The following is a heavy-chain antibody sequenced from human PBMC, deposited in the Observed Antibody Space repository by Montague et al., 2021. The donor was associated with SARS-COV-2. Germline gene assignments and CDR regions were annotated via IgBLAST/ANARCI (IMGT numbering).Heavy chain of an antibody. D-gene: IGHD6-13*01. V-gene: IGHV4-39*07. CDR2: IYYSGST. CDR3: ARLGRQQLVRLSGMDV. J-gene: IGHJ6*02. Sequence: SETLSLTCTVSGGSISGSSYYWGWIRQPPGKGLEWIGSIYYSGSTYYNPSLKSRVTISVDTSKNQFSLKLSSVTAADTAVYYCARLGRQQLVRLSGMDVWGQGTTVTVSS. CDR1: GGSISGSSYY.